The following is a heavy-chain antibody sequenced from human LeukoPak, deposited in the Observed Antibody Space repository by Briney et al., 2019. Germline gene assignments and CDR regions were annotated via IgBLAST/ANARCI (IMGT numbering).Heavy chain of an antibody. V-gene: IGHV3-15*01. CDR1: GLTFSNAW. D-gene: IGHD6-13*01. J-gene: IGHJ4*02. CDR2: IKSKTDGGTT. CDR3: TTRYSSSWYNFDY. Sequence: GGSLRLSCAASGLTFSNAWMSWVRQAPGKGLEWVGRIKSKTDGGTTDYAAPVKSRFTISRDDSKNTLYLQMNSLKTEDTAVYYCTTRYSSSWYNFDYWGQGTLVTVSS.